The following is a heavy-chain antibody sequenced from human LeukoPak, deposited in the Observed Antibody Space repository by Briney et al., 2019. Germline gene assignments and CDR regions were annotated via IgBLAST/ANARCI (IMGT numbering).Heavy chain of an antibody. CDR2: INHSGST. V-gene: IGHV4-34*01. CDR3: AREQVGGRQPVGFYY. J-gene: IGHJ4*02. Sequence: PSETLSLTCAVYGGSFSGYHWSWIRQPPGKGLEWIGEINHSGSTNYNPSLKSRVTISVDTSKNQFSLKLSSVTAADTVVYYCAREQVGGRQPVGFYYWGQGTLVTVSS. CDR1: GGSFSGYH. D-gene: IGHD1-26*01.